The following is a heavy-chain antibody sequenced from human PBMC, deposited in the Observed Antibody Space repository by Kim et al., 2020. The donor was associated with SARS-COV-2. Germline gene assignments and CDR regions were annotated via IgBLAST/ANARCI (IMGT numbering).Heavy chain of an antibody. Sequence: SPSFQGQVTISADKSISTAYLKWSSLKASDTAMYYCARRAGSTRKNWFDPWGQGTLVTVSS. CDR3: ARRAGSTRKNWFDP. D-gene: IGHD1-1*01. V-gene: IGHV5-51*01. J-gene: IGHJ5*02.